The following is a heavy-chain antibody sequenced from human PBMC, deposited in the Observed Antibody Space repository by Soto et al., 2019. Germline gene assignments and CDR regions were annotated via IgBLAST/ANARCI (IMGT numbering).Heavy chain of an antibody. CDR3: AGGRAVSPLYYSGMDV. CDR2: IYRDGST. Sequence: EEQLVESGGGLIQPGGSLRLSCAASGFIVSTNYMNWVRQAPGKGLEWVSVIYRDGSTYYADSVMGRFTISRDNSKKTLYLQMNSLRVEDTAVYYCAGGRAVSPLYYSGMDVWGQGTTVTFSS. CDR1: GFIVSTNY. J-gene: IGHJ6*02. V-gene: IGHV3-53*01.